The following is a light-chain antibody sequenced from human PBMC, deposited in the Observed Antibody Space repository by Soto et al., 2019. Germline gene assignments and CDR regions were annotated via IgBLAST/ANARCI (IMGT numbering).Light chain of an antibody. Sequence: DIVMTQSPDSLAVSLGERATINCKSSQRVLYSSNNKNYLAWYQQKPGQPPKLLIYWASTRESGVPDRFSGSGSGTDFTLTISSLQAEDVAVHYCQQYFRPWTFGQGTKVEIK. J-gene: IGKJ1*01. CDR2: WAS. CDR1: QRVLYSSNNKNY. V-gene: IGKV4-1*01. CDR3: QQYFRPWT.